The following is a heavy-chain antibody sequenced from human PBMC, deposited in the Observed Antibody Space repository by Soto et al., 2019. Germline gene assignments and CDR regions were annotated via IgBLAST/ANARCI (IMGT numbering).Heavy chain of an antibody. CDR3: ARDKRDLRFLEWSYYFDY. D-gene: IGHD3-3*01. V-gene: IGHV3-30-3*01. Sequence: QVQLVESGGGVVQPGRSLRLSCAASGFTFSSCAMHWVRQAPGKGLEWVAVISYDGSNKYYADSVKGRFTVSRDNSKNTLYLQVNSMRAEDTAVYYCARDKRDLRFLEWSYYFDYWVQGTLVTVSS. J-gene: IGHJ4*02. CDR2: ISYDGSNK. CDR1: GFTFSSCA.